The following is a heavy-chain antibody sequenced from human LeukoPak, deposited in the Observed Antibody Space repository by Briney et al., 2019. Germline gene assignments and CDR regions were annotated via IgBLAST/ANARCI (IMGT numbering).Heavy chain of an antibody. CDR1: GFTFSSYG. V-gene: IGHV3-30*03. J-gene: IGHJ4*02. D-gene: IGHD3-10*01. CDR2: ISYDGSNK. CDR3: AIYGSGSYYK. Sequence: PGRSLRLSCAASGFTFSSYGTHWVRQAPGKGLEWVAVISYDGSNKYYADSVKGRFTISRDNSKNTLYLQMNSLRAEDTAVYYCAIYGSGSYYKWGQGTLVTVSS.